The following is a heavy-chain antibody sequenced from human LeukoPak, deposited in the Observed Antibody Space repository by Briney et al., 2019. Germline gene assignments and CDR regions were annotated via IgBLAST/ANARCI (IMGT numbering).Heavy chain of an antibody. CDR3: ARAVAGMNDLGN. Sequence: GGSLRLSCAASGFTFSSYGMHWVRQAPGKGLEWVAVISCDGSNKYYADSVKGRFTISRDNSKNTLYLQMNSLRAEDTAVYYCARAVAGMNDLGNWGQGTLVTVSS. CDR1: GFTFSSYG. D-gene: IGHD6-19*01. V-gene: IGHV3-30*03. CDR2: ISCDGSNK. J-gene: IGHJ4*02.